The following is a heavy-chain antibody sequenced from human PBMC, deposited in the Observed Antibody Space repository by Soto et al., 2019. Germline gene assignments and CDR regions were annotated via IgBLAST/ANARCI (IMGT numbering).Heavy chain of an antibody. CDR2: IKQDGSEK. J-gene: IGHJ5*02. Sequence: GGSLRLSCAASGFTFSSYWMSWVRQAPGKGLEWVANIKQDGSEKYYVDSVKGRFTISRDNSKNTLYLQMNSLRAEDTAVYYCAKEVDSSSWYHQNWFDPWGQGTLVTVSS. CDR1: GFTFSSYW. V-gene: IGHV3-7*01. CDR3: AKEVDSSSWYHQNWFDP. D-gene: IGHD6-13*01.